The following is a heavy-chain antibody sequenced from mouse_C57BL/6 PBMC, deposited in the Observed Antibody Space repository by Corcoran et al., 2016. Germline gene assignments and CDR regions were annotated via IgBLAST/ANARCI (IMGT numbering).Heavy chain of an antibody. Sequence: EVQLQQSGPELVKSGASVKISCKASGYTFTDYYMNWVKQSHGKSLEWIGDINPNNGGTSYNQKFKGKATLTVDKSSSTAYMELRSLTSEDSAVYYCAKGSSFYAMDYWGQGTSVTVSS. V-gene: IGHV1-26*01. CDR3: AKGSSFYAMDY. CDR2: INPNNGGT. D-gene: IGHD1-1*01. CDR1: GYTFTDYY. J-gene: IGHJ4*01.